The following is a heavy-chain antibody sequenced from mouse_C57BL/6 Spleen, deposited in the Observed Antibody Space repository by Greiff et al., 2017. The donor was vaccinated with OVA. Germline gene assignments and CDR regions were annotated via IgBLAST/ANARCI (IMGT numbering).Heavy chain of an antibody. J-gene: IGHJ2*01. Sequence: VQLQQSGAELVRPGASVKLSCTASGFNIKDGYMHWVKQRPEQGLEWIGWIDPENGDTEYASKFQGKATITADTSSNTAYLQLSSLTSEDTAVYYCTYGNYVGDYWGQGTTLTVSS. D-gene: IGHD2-1*01. CDR1: GFNIKDGY. V-gene: IGHV14-4*01. CDR2: IDPENGDT. CDR3: TYGNYVGDY.